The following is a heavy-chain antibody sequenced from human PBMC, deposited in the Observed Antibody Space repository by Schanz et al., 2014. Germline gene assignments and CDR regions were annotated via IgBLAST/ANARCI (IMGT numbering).Heavy chain of an antibody. V-gene: IGHV3-23*04. CDR3: ARIGGSVFDY. CDR1: GFSFSDHA. Sequence: EVELVESGGGLVQPGGSLRLSCAASGFSFSDHAMDWVRQAAGKGLEWLSVISASGGDTYYADSVKGRFTISRDNSKNTLYLQMNSLRAEDTAVYYCARIGGSVFDYWAQGTLVTVSS. J-gene: IGHJ4*02. D-gene: IGHD3-10*01. CDR2: ISASGGDT.